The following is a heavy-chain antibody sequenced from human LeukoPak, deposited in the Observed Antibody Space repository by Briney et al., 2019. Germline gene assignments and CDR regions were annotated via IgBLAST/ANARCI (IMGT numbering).Heavy chain of an antibody. Sequence: PSETLSLTCTVSSGSISSSTYYWGWVRQPPGKGLEWIGSIYYTGSTYYNPSLKSPITISLDKTKNQFSLRLRSVTAADTAVYYCARVPRLGYSGGDVDYWGLGTLVTVSS. J-gene: IGHJ4*02. D-gene: IGHD6-19*01. CDR2: IYYTGST. CDR3: ARVPRLGYSGGDVDY. CDR1: SGSISSSTYY. V-gene: IGHV4-39*07.